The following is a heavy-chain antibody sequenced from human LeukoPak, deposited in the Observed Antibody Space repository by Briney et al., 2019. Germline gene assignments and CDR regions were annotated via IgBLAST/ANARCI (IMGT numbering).Heavy chain of an antibody. D-gene: IGHD3-16*01. CDR1: GYTFTSCY. CDR3: ARELHGGYFDY. V-gene: IGHV1-46*01. CDR2: IYPSGGST. J-gene: IGHJ4*02. Sequence: ASVKVSCKASGYTFTSCYMHWVRQAPGQGLEWMGIIYPSGGSTNYAQKFQGRVTMTGDTSTSTVYVELGSLRSEDTAMYYCARELHGGYFDYWGQGTLVAVSS.